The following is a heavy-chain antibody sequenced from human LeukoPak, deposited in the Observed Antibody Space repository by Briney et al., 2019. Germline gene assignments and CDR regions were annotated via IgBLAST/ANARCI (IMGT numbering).Heavy chain of an antibody. J-gene: IGHJ4*02. CDR1: GYTFTGYY. V-gene: IGHV1-2*06. Sequence: GASVKVSCKASGYTFTGYYMHWVRQAPGQGLEWMGRINPNSGGTNYAQKFQGRVTMTRDTSISTAYMELSRLRSDDTAVYYCARVPASGRIVGATIDYWGQGTLVTVSS. CDR2: INPNSGGT. CDR3: ARVPASGRIVGATIDY. D-gene: IGHD1-26*01.